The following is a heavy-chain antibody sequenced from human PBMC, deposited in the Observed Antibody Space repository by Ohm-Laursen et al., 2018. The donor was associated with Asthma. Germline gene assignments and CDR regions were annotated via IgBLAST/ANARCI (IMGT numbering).Heavy chain of an antibody. V-gene: IGHV3-74*01. J-gene: IGHJ4*02. CDR1: GFTFSSYC. CDR2: INSDGSST. Sequence: SLRLSCAASGFTFSSYCMHWVRQAPGKGLVWVSRINSDGSSTSYADSVKGRFTISRDNAKNTLYLQMNSLRAEDTAVYYCARDLQVGDYYDSSGYYGFDYWGQGTLVTVSS. D-gene: IGHD3-22*01. CDR3: ARDLQVGDYYDSSGYYGFDY.